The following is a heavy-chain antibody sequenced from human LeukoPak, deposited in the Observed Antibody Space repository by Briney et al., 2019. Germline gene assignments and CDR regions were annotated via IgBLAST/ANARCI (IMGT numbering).Heavy chain of an antibody. CDR1: GFTFSNYG. V-gene: IGHV3-30*02. CDR3: AKSYCSGGSCFSDY. Sequence: GGSLRLSCAASGFTFSNYGMHWVRQAPDKGLEWVALIRYDGSNKYYADSVKGQFTISRDNSKNTLYLQMNSLRAEDTAVYYCAKSYCSGGSCFSDYWGQGTLVTVSS. CDR2: IRYDGSNK. J-gene: IGHJ4*02. D-gene: IGHD2-15*01.